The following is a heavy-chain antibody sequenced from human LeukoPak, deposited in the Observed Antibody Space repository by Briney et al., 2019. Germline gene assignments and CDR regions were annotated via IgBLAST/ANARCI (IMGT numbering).Heavy chain of an antibody. CDR2: IYYSGST. V-gene: IGHV4-39*07. Sequence: SETLSLTCTVSGGSISSSSYYWGWIRQPPGKGLEWIGTIYYSGSTYYNPSLKSRVTISVDTSKNQFSLRLSSVTAADTAVYFCARGGTLYTSGTWGQGTLVNVSS. CDR3: ARGGTLYTSGT. J-gene: IGHJ4*02. D-gene: IGHD3-10*01. CDR1: GGSISSSSYY.